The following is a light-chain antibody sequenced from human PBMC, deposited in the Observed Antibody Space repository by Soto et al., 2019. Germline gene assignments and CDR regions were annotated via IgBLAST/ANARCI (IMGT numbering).Light chain of an antibody. CDR1: QSVCRNY. Sequence: DIALTQSPGTLSVSPGERATLSCRASQSVCRNYLAWYQHKPGQPPRLLIYDASSRTTGIPDRFSGSGSETDFTLTISRLEPEDFAVYYCQQYASSPLTFGGGPKVEAK. V-gene: IGKV3-20*01. CDR2: DAS. J-gene: IGKJ4*01. CDR3: QQYASSPLT.